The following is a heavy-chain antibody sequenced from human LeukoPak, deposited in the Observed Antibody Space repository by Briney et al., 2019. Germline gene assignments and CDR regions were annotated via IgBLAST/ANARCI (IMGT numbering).Heavy chain of an antibody. D-gene: IGHD4-11*01. V-gene: IGHV4-4*07. J-gene: IGHJ1*01. CDR1: GGSISSYY. Sequence: PSETLSLTCTVSGGSISSYYWIWIRHPAGKGLEWIGRIYTSGSTNYNPSLKSRVTMSVETSKNQFSLKLSSVTAADTAVYYCARDDGYSNYGYFQHWGQGALVTVSS. CDR3: ARDDGYSNYGYFQH. CDR2: IYTSGST.